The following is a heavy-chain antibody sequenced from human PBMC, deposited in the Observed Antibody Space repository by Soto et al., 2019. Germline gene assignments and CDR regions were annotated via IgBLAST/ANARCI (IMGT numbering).Heavy chain of an antibody. V-gene: IGHV3-30-3*01. J-gene: IGHJ4*02. Sequence: GGSLRLSCAASGFTFSSYAMHWVRQAPGKGLEWVAVISYDGSNKYYADSVKGRFTISRDNSKNTLYLQMNSLRAEDTAVYYCARATMVRGVIIPIHYPGQGTLVTVSS. CDR1: GFTFSSYA. CDR3: ARATMVRGVIIPIHY. D-gene: IGHD3-10*01. CDR2: ISYDGSNK.